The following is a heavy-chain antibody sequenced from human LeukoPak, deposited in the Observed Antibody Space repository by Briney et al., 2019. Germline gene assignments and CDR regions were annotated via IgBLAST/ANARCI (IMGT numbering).Heavy chain of an antibody. CDR2: INHSGST. V-gene: IGHV4-34*01. Sequence: PSETLSLTCAVYGGSFSGYYWSRIRQPPGKGLEWIGEINHSGSTNYNPSLKSRVTISVDTSKNQFSLKLSSVTAADTAVYYCARANYDILTGPRVNWFDPWGLGTLVTVSS. D-gene: IGHD3-9*01. CDR1: GGSFSGYY. J-gene: IGHJ5*02. CDR3: ARANYDILTGPRVNWFDP.